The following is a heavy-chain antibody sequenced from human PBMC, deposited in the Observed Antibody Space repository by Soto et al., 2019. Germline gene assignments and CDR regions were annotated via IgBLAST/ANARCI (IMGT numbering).Heavy chain of an antibody. D-gene: IGHD4-17*01. CDR1: GGSISCGGYY. J-gene: IGHJ4*02. Sequence: QVQLQESGPGLVKPSQTLSLTCTVTGGSISCGGYYWSWIRQHPGKGLEWIGYIYYSGSTYYNPSRKRRVTISVDTSKNQFSLKLSSVTAADTAVYYCARATDYGDYGIDYWGQVTLVTVSS. CDR2: IYYSGST. CDR3: ARATDYGDYGIDY. V-gene: IGHV4-31*03.